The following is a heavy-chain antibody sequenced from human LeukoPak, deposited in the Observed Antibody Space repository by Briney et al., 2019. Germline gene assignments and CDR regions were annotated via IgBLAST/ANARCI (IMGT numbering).Heavy chain of an antibody. D-gene: IGHD2-15*01. CDR3: ARALRCSGGSCYSVGSWFGP. CDR2: IYYSGST. V-gene: IGHV4-59*12. Sequence: SETLSLTCTVSGGSISSYYWSWIRQPPGKGLEWIGYIYYSGSTNYNPSLKSRVTISVDTSKSQFSLRLSSVTAADTAVYYCARALRCSGGSCYSVGSWFGPWGQGTPVTVSS. CDR1: GGSISSYY. J-gene: IGHJ5*02.